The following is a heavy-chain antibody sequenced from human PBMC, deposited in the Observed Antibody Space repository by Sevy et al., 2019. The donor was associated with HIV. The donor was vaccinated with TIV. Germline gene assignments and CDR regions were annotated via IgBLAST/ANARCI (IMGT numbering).Heavy chain of an antibody. CDR3: TKESLRGTYIRGDFDH. V-gene: IGHV3-30*18. CDR1: GFNFQTFG. J-gene: IGHJ4*02. D-gene: IGHD3-10*02. Sequence: GGSLRLSCSAFGFNFQTFGMHWVRQAPGKGPEWLAVISSDGISHNYAASVKGRFTIYRDNSKSLLFLQMNSLTPNDTDVYFCTKESLRGTYIRGDFDHWGQGTLVTVSS. CDR2: ISSDGISH.